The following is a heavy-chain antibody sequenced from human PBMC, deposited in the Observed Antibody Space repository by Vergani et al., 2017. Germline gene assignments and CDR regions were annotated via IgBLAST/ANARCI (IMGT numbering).Heavy chain of an antibody. J-gene: IGHJ6*02. Sequence: EVQLVQSGAEVKKPGESLRISCKGSGYSFTSYWISWVRQMPGKGLEWMGRIDPSDSYTNYSPSFQGHVTISADKSISTAYLQWSSLKASDTAMHYCARQFGMDHYYYYGMDVWGQGTTVTVSS. CDR2: IDPSDSYT. V-gene: IGHV5-10-1*01. CDR1: GYSFTSYW. CDR3: ARQFGMDHYYYYGMDV. D-gene: IGHD1-14*01.